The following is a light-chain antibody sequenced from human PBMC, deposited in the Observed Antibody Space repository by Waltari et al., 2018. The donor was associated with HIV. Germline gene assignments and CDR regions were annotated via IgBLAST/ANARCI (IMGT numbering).Light chain of an antibody. CDR2: HNN. V-gene: IGLV1-44*01. J-gene: IGLJ2*01. Sequence: QSVLTQPPSASGTPGQRVTISCSGSSSNIGSNTVNWYQHLPGTAPKLLIYHNNQRPSGVPDRFSGSKSGTSASLAISGLQSEDEADYYCAAWDDSLNGQGVVGGGTKLTVL. CDR1: SSNIGSNT. CDR3: AAWDDSLNGQGV.